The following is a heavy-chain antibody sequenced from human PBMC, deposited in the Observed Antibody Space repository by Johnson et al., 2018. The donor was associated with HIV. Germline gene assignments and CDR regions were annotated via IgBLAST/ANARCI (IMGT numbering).Heavy chain of an antibody. CDR2: ISYDGSNK. V-gene: IGHV3-30*19. CDR3: ARGRDSSGFNDAFDI. Sequence: QMLLVESGGGVVQPGGSLRLSCAASGFTFSSYGMHWVRQAPGKGLEWVAVISYDGSNKYYADSVKGRFTISRDNSKNTLYLQMNSLRAEDTAVYYCARGRDSSGFNDAFDIWGQGTMVTVSS. J-gene: IGHJ3*02. CDR1: GFTFSSYG. D-gene: IGHD3-22*01.